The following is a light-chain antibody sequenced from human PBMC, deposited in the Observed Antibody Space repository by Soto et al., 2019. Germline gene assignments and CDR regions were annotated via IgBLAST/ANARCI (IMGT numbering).Light chain of an antibody. CDR2: GAS. J-gene: IGKJ1*01. Sequence: EIVMTQSPGTLSMSPGERATLSCRASQSVSSNLAWYQLKPGQAPRLLIYGASTRATGIPARFSGSGSGTEFTLTISSLQSEDFAFYYCQQYNDWPQTFGQGTK. V-gene: IGKV3-15*01. CDR3: QQYNDWPQT. CDR1: QSVSSN.